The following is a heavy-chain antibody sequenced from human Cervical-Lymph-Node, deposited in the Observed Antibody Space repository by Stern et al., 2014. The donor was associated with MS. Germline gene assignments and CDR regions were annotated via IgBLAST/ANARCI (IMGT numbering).Heavy chain of an antibody. D-gene: IGHD5-18*01. V-gene: IGHV3-21*01. CDR3: ARVLGGYNHGRIFDY. J-gene: IGHJ4*02. Sequence: EVHLVESGGGLVKPGGSLRISCAASGFSFHTYTMNWVRQAPGKGLEWVSSISSPSSDVSYAYSVKVRLTISRDNARKSLYLQMNSQRAEDTAVYYCARVLGGYNHGRIFDYWGQGTLVTVSS. CDR2: ISSPSSDV. CDR1: GFSFHTYT.